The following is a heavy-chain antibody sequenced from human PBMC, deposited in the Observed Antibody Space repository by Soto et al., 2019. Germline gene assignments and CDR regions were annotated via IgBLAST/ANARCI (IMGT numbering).Heavy chain of an antibody. CDR2: IYYSGST. CDR3: ARMGGSGDYVGLFGDYFDY. V-gene: IGHV4-30-4*01. Sequence: QVQLQESGPGLVKPSQTLSLTCTVSGGSISSGDYYWSWIRQPPGKGLEWIGYIYYSGSTYYNPSLKSRVTISVDTSKNQFSLKLSSVTAADTAVYYCARMGGSGDYVGLFGDYFDYWGQGTLVTVSS. J-gene: IGHJ4*02. CDR1: GGSISSGDYY. D-gene: IGHD4-17*01.